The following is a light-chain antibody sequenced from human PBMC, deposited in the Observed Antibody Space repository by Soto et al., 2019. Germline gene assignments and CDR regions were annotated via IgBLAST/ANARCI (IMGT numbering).Light chain of an antibody. CDR1: QSISTSS. CDR2: GAF. V-gene: IGKV3-20*01. J-gene: IGKJ5*01. Sequence: IVLAQSPGNRSLSPGERATLNCRASQSISTSSLAWYRQKPGQAPRLLIYGAFNRATGIPDRFSGGGSGTDFTLTISSLQSEDFAVYYCQLYGSSSISFGQGTRLEIK. CDR3: QLYGSSSIS.